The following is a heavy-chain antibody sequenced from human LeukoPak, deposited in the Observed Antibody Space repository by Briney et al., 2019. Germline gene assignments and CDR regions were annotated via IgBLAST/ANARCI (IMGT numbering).Heavy chain of an antibody. CDR1: GYTFTNYF. CDR2: INPRGGST. Sequence: ASVKLSCKASGYTFTNYFMHWVRQAPGKGLEWMGIINPRGGSTGYAQKFQGRITMTTDMSTRTVYMELSSLVSEDTAVYYCARRDCVGDCFSNWFDPWGQGTLVTVSS. J-gene: IGHJ5*02. D-gene: IGHD2-21*02. V-gene: IGHV1-46*01. CDR3: ARRDCVGDCFSNWFDP.